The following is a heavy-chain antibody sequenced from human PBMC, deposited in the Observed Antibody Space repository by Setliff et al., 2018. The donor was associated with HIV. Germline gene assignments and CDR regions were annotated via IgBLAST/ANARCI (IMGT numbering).Heavy chain of an antibody. D-gene: IGHD3-10*01. CDR1: GDSISSGSYF. Sequence: PSETLSLTCSVSGDSISSGSYFWGWIRQTPGKGLEWIGLMHVSRETNYNPSLESRVTISMDTSKNQFSLKLSSVTAADTALYFCARHGRSYDSGRWYNWFDSWGQGTPVTVSS. CDR2: MHVSRET. V-gene: IGHV4-61*05. J-gene: IGHJ5*01. CDR3: ARHGRSYDSGRWYNWFDS.